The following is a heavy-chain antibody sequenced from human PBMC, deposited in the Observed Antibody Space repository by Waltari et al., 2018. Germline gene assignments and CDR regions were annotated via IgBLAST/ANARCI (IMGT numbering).Heavy chain of an antibody. CDR3: ARASIVGATDY. Sequence: QVQLQESGPGLVKPSETLSLTCTVSGGSISSYYWSWIRQPPGTGLEWIGYIYYSGRTNYNPSLKSRVTISVDTSKNQFSLKLSSVTAADTAVYYCARASIVGATDYWGQGTLVTVSS. J-gene: IGHJ4*02. CDR1: GGSISSYY. D-gene: IGHD1-26*01. CDR2: IYYSGRT. V-gene: IGHV4-59*01.